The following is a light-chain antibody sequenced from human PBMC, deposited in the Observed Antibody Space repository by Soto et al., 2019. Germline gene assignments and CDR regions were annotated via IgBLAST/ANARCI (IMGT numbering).Light chain of an antibody. CDR2: AAS. CDR1: HSVSSRY. V-gene: IGKV3-20*01. CDR3: QQYGNSPGT. J-gene: IGKJ1*01. Sequence: IAMTPCPSTLSVSPGARATLSCRASHSVSSRYLEWYEQNAGKPPRLLIYAASTRATGIPERFSGSGSGTDFTLTIGRLEPEDFAVYYCQQYGNSPGTFGQGTKVDIK.